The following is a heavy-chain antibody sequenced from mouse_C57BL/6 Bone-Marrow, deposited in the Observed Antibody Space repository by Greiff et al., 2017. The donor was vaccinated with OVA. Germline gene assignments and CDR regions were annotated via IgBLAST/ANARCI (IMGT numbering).Heavy chain of an antibody. Sequence: EVKVVESGGGLVKPGGSLKLSCAASGFTFSSYTMSWVRQTPEKRLEWVATISGGGGNTYYPDSVKGRFTISRDNAKNTLYLQMSSLRSEDTALYYCARKGDYYDYDGYYFDYWGQGTTLTVSS. CDR1: GFTFSSYT. D-gene: IGHD2-4*01. CDR2: ISGGGGNT. J-gene: IGHJ2*01. V-gene: IGHV5-9*01. CDR3: ARKGDYYDYDGYYFDY.